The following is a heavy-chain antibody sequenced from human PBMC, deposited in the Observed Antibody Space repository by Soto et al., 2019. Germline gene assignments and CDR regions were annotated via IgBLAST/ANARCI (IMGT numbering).Heavy chain of an antibody. Sequence: VQLVESGGGVVQPGRSLRLSCAASGFTFSHYGIHWVRQAPGKGLEWLAVISYDGSNKHYADSVKGRFTVSRDNSKNTLDLQMNSLRAEDTAVYFCARYSGKYQGPIDYWGQGTLVTVSS. D-gene: IGHD1-26*01. CDR3: ARYSGKYQGPIDY. J-gene: IGHJ4*02. CDR2: ISYDGSNK. V-gene: IGHV3-30*03. CDR1: GFTFSHYG.